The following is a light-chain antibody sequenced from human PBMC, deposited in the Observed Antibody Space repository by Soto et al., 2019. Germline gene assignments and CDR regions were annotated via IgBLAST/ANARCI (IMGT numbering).Light chain of an antibody. CDR3: QQDYCPPLT. V-gene: IGKV1D-12*01. J-gene: IGKJ4*01. Sequence: IPLSLSPSSVSASLGDRVTITCRASQDTAGYLAWYQHKPGRAPELLIHAASSLQSGVPSRFSGSGSATDFTLTINRLSQEYAATSYCQQDYCPPLTFGEGTKVDIK. CDR1: QDTAGY. CDR2: AAS.